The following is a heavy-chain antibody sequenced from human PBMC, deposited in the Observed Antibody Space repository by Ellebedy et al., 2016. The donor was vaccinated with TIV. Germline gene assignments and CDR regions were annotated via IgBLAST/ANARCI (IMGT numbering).Heavy chain of an antibody. CDR2: ISSSRDYI. J-gene: IGHJ4*02. V-gene: IGHV3-21*01. D-gene: IGHD3-10*01. CDR3: ARDGNSGAGNLLGN. Sequence: PGGSLRLSCPASGFTFTSYSMNWSRQAQGKGLEWVSSISSSRDYIYYADSVKGRITISRDNAKNSLYLQMNSLRAEDTAVCDGARDGNSGAGNLLGNWGQGTLVTVSS. CDR1: GFTFTSYS.